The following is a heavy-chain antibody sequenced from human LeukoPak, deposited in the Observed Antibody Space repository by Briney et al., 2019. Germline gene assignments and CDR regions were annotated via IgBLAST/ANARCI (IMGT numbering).Heavy chain of an antibody. V-gene: IGHV1-18*01. CDR1: GYTFTXYG. CDR3: ARSSGSYFDY. CDR2: ISAYNGNT. D-gene: IGHD6-19*01. J-gene: IGHJ4*02. Sequence: KXXXKXXGYTFTXYGISWVRQAPGQGLEWMGWISAYNGNTNYAQKLQGRVTMTTDTSTSTAYMELRSLRSDDTAVYYCARSSGSYFDYWGQGTLVTVSS.